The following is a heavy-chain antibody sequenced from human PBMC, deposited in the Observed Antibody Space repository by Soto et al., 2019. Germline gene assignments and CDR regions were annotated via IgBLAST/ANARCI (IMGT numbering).Heavy chain of an antibody. J-gene: IGHJ4*02. D-gene: IGHD4-17*01. Sequence: SETLSLTCTVSGGSVTNSSYYWGWIRQSPGKGLEWIGSVYYRGRSYSKSSVKSRVTISVDTSKNRFSLSLNSVTASDTAVYFCVSQRTTVPTKAYFDYWGPGALVTVSS. V-gene: IGHV4-39*01. CDR1: GGSVTNSSYY. CDR2: VYYRGRS. CDR3: VSQRTTVPTKAYFDY.